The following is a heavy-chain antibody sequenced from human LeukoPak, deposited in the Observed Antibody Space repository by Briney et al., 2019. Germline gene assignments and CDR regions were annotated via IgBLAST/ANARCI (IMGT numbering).Heavy chain of an antibody. CDR1: GFTFSSYA. CDR3: AKGVTMIVVVISFDY. J-gene: IGHJ4*02. D-gene: IGHD3-22*01. Sequence: GGSLRLSCAASGFTFSSYAMTWVRQAPGKGLEWVSAISGSGGSTYYADSVKGRFTISRDNSKNTLYLQMNSLRAEDTAVYYCAKGVTMIVVVISFDYWGQGTLVTVSS. CDR2: ISGSGGST. V-gene: IGHV3-23*01.